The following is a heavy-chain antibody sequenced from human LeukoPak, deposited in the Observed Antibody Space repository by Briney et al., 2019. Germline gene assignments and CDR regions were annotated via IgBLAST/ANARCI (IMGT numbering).Heavy chain of an antibody. CDR1: GFTFSSYS. V-gene: IGHV3-48*02. CDR3: AATVTTESDY. CDR2: ISSTSSTM. Sequence: PGGSLRLSCAASGFTFSSYSMNWVRQAPGKGLEWVSYISSTSSTMYYAGSVKGRFTISRDNAKNSLYLQMSSLRDEDTAVYYCAATVTTESDYWSQGTLVTVSS. D-gene: IGHD4-17*01. J-gene: IGHJ4*02.